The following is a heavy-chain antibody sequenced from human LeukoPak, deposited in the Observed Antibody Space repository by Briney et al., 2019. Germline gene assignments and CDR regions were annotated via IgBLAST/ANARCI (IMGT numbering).Heavy chain of an antibody. CDR3: AKGTGGDYVPWVDY. J-gene: IGHJ4*02. CDR1: GITFSSYG. D-gene: IGHD4-17*01. CDR2: IAFDGTNK. V-gene: IGHV3-30*18. Sequence: GGSLRLSCAASGITFSSYGMHWVRQAPGQGLEWVAVIAFDGTNKYYADSVKGRFTISRDNSKNTLYLQMNSLRAEDTAVYYCAKGTGGDYVPWVDYWGQGTLVTVSS.